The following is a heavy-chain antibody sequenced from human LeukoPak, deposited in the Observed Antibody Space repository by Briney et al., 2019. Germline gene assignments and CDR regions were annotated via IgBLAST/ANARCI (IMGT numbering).Heavy chain of an antibody. CDR3: ARWVGGPAGINYYGMDV. Sequence: ASVKVSCKASGYTFPSYFMHWVRQAPGQGLEWMGIINPTGGSTTYAQKFQGRVTMTRDTSTSIVYMELNSLRSEDTAVYYCARWVGGPAGINYYGMDVWGQGTTVTVSS. D-gene: IGHD2-2*01. J-gene: IGHJ6*02. CDR2: INPTGGST. CDR1: GYTFPSYF. V-gene: IGHV1-46*01.